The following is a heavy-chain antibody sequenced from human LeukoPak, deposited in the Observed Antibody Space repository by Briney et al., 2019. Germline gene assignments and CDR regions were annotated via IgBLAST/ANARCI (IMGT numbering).Heavy chain of an antibody. J-gene: IGHJ4*02. Sequence: PGGSLRLSCAASGFTFSSYSMNWVRQAPGKGLEWVSSIGSSSSYIYYADSVKGRFTISRDNAKNSLYLQMNSLRAEDTAVYYCARDRRVSTAGFTFDYWGQGTLVTVSS. CDR3: ARDRRVSTAGFTFDY. CDR2: IGSSSSYI. D-gene: IGHD6-13*01. CDR1: GFTFSSYS. V-gene: IGHV3-21*01.